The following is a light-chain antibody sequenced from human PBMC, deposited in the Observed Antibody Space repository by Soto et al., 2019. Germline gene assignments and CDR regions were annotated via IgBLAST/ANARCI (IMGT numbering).Light chain of an antibody. CDR2: GAS. CDR3: QQYGSSPPIT. J-gene: IGKJ5*01. Sequence: NVLTQSKGTMSLSPLERRKLYCSDIQSVSSSYLAWYQQRPGQAPRLLIYGASSRAPGIPDRFSGSGSGTDFTLTISRLEPEDFAVYYCQQYGSSPPITFGQGTRLEI. CDR1: QSVSSSY. V-gene: IGKV3-20*01.